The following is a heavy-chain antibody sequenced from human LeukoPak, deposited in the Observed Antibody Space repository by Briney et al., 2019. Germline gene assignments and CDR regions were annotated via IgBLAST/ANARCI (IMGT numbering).Heavy chain of an antibody. CDR3: ARVNINNWHSCDY. CDR1: GGSISSTNW. Sequence: SETLSLTCAVSGGSISSTNWWGWVRQPPGKGLEWIGEIYHSGSPNYNPSLKSRVTISVDKSRNHFSLNLSSVTAADTAVYYCARVNINNWHSCDYWGQGTLVTVSS. J-gene: IGHJ4*02. V-gene: IGHV4-4*02. CDR2: IYHSGSP. D-gene: IGHD1-1*01.